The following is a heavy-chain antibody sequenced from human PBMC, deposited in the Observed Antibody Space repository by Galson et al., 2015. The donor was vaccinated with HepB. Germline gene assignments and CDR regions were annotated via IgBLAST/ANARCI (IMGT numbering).Heavy chain of an antibody. CDR3: ARVPFHSRGPYYYGMDF. D-gene: IGHD3-10*01. J-gene: IGHJ6*02. V-gene: IGHV1-69*13. Sequence: SVKVSCKASGGTFSSYAISWVRQAPGQGLEWMGGIIPIFGTANYAQKFQGRVTITADESTSTAYMELSSLRSEDTAVYYCARVPFHSRGPYYYGMDFWGQGTLVTVSS. CDR1: GGTFSSYA. CDR2: IIPIFGTA.